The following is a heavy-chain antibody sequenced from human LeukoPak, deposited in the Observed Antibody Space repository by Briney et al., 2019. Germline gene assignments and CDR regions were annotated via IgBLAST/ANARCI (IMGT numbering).Heavy chain of an antibody. CDR3: ARGRGTYRPGVTTVPRAFDY. CDR1: GGSFSGCY. Sequence: SETLSLTCAVYGGSFSGCYWSWIRQPPGKGLEWIGEINHSGSTNYNPSLKSRVTISVDTSKNQFSLKLSSVTAADTAVYYCARGRGTYRPGVTTVPRAFDYWGQGTLVTVSS. V-gene: IGHV4-34*01. D-gene: IGHD4-17*01. CDR2: INHSGST. J-gene: IGHJ4*02.